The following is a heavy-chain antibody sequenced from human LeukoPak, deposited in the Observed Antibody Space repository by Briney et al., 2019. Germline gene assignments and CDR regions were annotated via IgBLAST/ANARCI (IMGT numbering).Heavy chain of an antibody. CDR3: ARGKGDNMVRGLIIGPYYYGVDV. J-gene: IGHJ6*02. CDR1: GGSISTYY. V-gene: IGHV4-59*01. CDR2: IYDSGST. Sequence: SETLSLTCNVSGGSISTYYWTWIRQPPGKGLEWIGYIYDSGSTNYNPSLKSRITISVDTSKKKFSLKLSSVTAADTAVYYCARGKGDNMVRGLIIGPYYYGVDVWGQGTTVTVSS. D-gene: IGHD3-10*01.